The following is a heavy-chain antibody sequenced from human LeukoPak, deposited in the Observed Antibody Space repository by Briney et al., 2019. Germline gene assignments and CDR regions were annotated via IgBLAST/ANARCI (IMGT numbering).Heavy chain of an antibody. V-gene: IGHV3-23*01. J-gene: IGHJ6*02. Sequence: PGGSLRLSCAASGFTFSSYAMSWVRQAPGKGLEWVSAISGSGGSTYYADSVKGRFTISRDNAKNSLYLQMNSLRAEDTAVYYCAREAPPIYAFGAYYYYGMDVWGQGTTVTVSS. CDR3: AREAPPIYAFGAYYYYGMDV. CDR2: ISGSGGST. D-gene: IGHD3-10*01. CDR1: GFTFSSYA.